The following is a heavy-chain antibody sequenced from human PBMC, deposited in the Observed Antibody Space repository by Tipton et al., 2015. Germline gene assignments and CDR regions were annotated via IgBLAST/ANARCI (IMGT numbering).Heavy chain of an antibody. J-gene: IGHJ6*02. V-gene: IGHV3-53*01. Sequence: SLRLSCAASGFTVNNSYMGWVRQAPGKGLEWVSLIYSSISTYYADSVKGRFTISRDNSKNTLYLQMNSLRAEDTAVYYCASTVQLLMEGYYYYGMDVWGQGTTVTVSS. CDR1: GFTVNNSY. CDR2: IYSSIST. D-gene: IGHD2-2*01. CDR3: ASTVQLLMEGYYYYGMDV.